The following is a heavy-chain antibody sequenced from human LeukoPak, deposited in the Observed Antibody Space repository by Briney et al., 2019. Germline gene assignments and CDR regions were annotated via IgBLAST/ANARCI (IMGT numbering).Heavy chain of an antibody. Sequence: SETLSLTCAVYGGSFSGYYWSWIRQPPGNGLEWIGEINHSGSANYNPSLKSRVTISVDTSKNQISLKLSSVTAADTAVYYCARTARYGGNSVDYWGQGTLVTVSS. CDR1: GGSFSGYY. D-gene: IGHD2-21*02. J-gene: IGHJ4*02. CDR2: INHSGSA. V-gene: IGHV4-34*01. CDR3: ARTARYGGNSVDY.